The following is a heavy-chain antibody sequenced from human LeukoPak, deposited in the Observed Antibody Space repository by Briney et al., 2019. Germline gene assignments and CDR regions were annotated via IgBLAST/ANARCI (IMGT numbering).Heavy chain of an antibody. CDR3: APTGTTGFGYFYY. Sequence: PGGSLRLSCAASGFTFSTYGMRWVRQALGKGVEWVALIQYDGGKEYYADSVKGRFTISRDNSKNTLYLQMNSLRAEDTAVYYCAPTGTTGFGYFYYWGQGTLVTVSS. CDR1: GFTFSTYG. V-gene: IGHV3-30*02. CDR2: IQYDGGKE. D-gene: IGHD1-1*01. J-gene: IGHJ4*02.